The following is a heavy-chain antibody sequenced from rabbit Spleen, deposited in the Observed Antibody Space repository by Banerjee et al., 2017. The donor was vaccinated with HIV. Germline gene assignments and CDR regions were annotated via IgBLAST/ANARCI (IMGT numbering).Heavy chain of an antibody. CDR2: IYAGVSGST. D-gene: IGHD2-1*01. CDR1: GFSFSSNYY. Sequence: QSLEESGGGLVHPEGSLTLTCTASGFSFSSNYYMCWVRQAPGKGLECIACIYAGVSGSTYYASWARGRFTISKTSSTTVTLQMTSLTAADTATYFCARGSATMTMVITGYYLALWGPGTLVTVS. V-gene: IGHV1S40*01. CDR3: ARGSATMTMVITGYYLAL. J-gene: IGHJ6*01.